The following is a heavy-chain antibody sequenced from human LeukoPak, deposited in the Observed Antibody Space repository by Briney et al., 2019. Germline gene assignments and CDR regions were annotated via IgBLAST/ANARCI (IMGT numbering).Heavy chain of an antibody. V-gene: IGHV1-18*01. D-gene: IGHD2-2*01. CDR3: ARSSSVVPAAIAGGY. Sequence: ASVKVSCKASGYTFTSYGISWVRQAPGQGLEWMGWISAYNGNTNYAQKLQGRVTMTTDTSTSTAYMELRSLRSDDTAVYYCARSSSVVPAAIAGGYWGQGTLVTVSS. CDR2: ISAYNGNT. J-gene: IGHJ4*02. CDR1: GYTFTSYG.